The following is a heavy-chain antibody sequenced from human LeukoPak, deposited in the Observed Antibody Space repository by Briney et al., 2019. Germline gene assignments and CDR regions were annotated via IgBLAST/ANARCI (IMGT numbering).Heavy chain of an antibody. J-gene: IGHJ5*02. CDR1: GFTFSDYY. CDR2: INHSGST. V-gene: IGHV4-34*01. D-gene: IGHD3-3*01. CDR3: ARAHYDFWSGYKSPGTNWFDP. Sequence: PGGSLRLSCAASGFTFSDYYMSWIRQPPGKGLEWIGEINHSGSTNYNPSLKSRVTISVDTSKNQFSLKLSSVTAADTAVYYCARAHYDFWSGYKSPGTNWFDPWGQGTLVTVSS.